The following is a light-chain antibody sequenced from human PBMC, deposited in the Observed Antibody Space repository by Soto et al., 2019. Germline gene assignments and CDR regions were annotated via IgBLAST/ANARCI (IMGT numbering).Light chain of an antibody. CDR2: GAS. Sequence: EIVLTQSPGTLSLSPGERATLSCRASDSVGNDLAWYQQKAGQAPRLLIYGASTRATAIPARFSASGSGTEFTLTITSLQSEDFAVYYCQQYNNWPLTFGGGTKVDIK. CDR1: DSVGND. V-gene: IGKV3-15*01. CDR3: QQYNNWPLT. J-gene: IGKJ4*01.